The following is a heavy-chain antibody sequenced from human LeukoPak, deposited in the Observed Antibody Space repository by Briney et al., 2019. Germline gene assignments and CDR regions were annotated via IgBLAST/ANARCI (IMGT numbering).Heavy chain of an antibody. Sequence: GGSLRLSCAASGFTFSSYGMHWVRQAPGKGLEWVTFIQYDGSNKYYADSVKGRFTISRDNSKNTVYLQMNSLRTEDTAVYYCARKRQLVPGGIDYWGQGTLVTVSS. V-gene: IGHV3-30*19. CDR3: ARKRQLVPGGIDY. J-gene: IGHJ4*02. CDR2: IQYDGSNK. D-gene: IGHD6-6*01. CDR1: GFTFSSYG.